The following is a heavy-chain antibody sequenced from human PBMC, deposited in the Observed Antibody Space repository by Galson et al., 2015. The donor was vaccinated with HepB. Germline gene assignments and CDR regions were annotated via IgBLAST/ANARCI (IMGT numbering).Heavy chain of an antibody. CDR3: AKDGTTSPRYNWFDP. D-gene: IGHD1-7*01. V-gene: IGHV3-23*01. CDR2: ISGTGGST. Sequence: SLRLSCAASGFTFSTYAMSWVRQAPGKGLEWVSAISGTGGSTYYADSVRGRFTISRDNSKNTLYLQMNSLRAEDTAVYYCAKDGTTSPRYNWFDPWGQGTLVTVSS. J-gene: IGHJ5*02. CDR1: GFTFSTYA.